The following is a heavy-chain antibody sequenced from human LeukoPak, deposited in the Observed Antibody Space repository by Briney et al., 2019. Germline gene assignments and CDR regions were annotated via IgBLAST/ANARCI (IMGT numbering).Heavy chain of an antibody. D-gene: IGHD3-16*02. CDR2: MHYSGST. V-gene: IGHV4-39*01. CDR3: ARPRPYDYVWGSYRPDAFDI. Sequence: SETLSLTCTVSGGSISRSSYYWGWIRQPPGKGLEWIGSMHYSGSTYYNPSLKSRVTISVDTSKSQFSLKLSSVTAADTAVYYCARPRPYDYVWGSYRPDAFDIWGQGTMVTVSS. J-gene: IGHJ3*02. CDR1: GGSISRSSYY.